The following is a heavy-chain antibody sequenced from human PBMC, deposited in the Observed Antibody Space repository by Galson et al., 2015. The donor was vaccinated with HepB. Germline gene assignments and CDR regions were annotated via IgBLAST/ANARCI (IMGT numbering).Heavy chain of an antibody. CDR1: GFTFSNAW. CDR2: IKSKTDGGTT. Sequence: SLRLSCAASGFTFSNAWMSWVRQAPGKGLEWVGRIKSKTDGGTTDYAAPVKGRFTISRDDSKNTLYLQMNSLKTEDTAVYYCTTPPREVKNDYWGQGTLVTVSS. D-gene: IGHD1-26*01. J-gene: IGHJ4*02. V-gene: IGHV3-15*01. CDR3: TTPPREVKNDY.